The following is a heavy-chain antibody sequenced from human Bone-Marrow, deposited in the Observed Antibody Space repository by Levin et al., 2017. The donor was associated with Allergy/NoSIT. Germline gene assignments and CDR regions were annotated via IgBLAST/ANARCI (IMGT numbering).Heavy chain of an antibody. V-gene: IGHV3-11*05. CDR3: ARDPEEHTLLRYFDY. CDR2: ISSSSSYT. D-gene: IGHD3-9*01. Sequence: GESLKISCAASGFTFSDYYMSWIRQAPGKGLECVSYISSSSSYTKYADSVKGRFTISRDNAENSLYLQMNSLRAEDTAVYYCARDPEEHTLLRYFDYWGQGTLVTVSS. J-gene: IGHJ4*02. CDR1: GFTFSDYY.